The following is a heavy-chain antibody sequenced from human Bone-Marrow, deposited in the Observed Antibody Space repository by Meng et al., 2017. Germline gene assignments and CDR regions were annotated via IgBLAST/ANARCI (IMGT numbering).Heavy chain of an antibody. Sequence: PRVQESGPGLVKPSETLSLTCTVSGGSISSSSYYWGWIRQPPGKGLEWIGSIYYSGSTYYNPSLKSRVTISVDTSKNQFSLKLSSVTAADTAVYYCARDCPSPFRWFDPWGQGTLVTVSS. CDR2: IYYSGST. V-gene: IGHV4-39*07. CDR1: GGSISSSSYY. CDR3: ARDCPSPFRWFDP. J-gene: IGHJ5*02.